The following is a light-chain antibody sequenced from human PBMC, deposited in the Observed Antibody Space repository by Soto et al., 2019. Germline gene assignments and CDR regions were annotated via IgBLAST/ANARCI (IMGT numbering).Light chain of an antibody. CDR2: DAS. CDR3: QQYNSYLFT. V-gene: IGKV1-5*01. Sequence: DLQMTQSPSTLSAFVGDRVTITCRASQSISSWLAWYQQKPGKAPKLLIYDASSLESGVPSRFSGSGSGTEFTLTISSLQPDDFATYYCQQYNSYLFTFGPGTKVDI. J-gene: IGKJ3*01. CDR1: QSISSW.